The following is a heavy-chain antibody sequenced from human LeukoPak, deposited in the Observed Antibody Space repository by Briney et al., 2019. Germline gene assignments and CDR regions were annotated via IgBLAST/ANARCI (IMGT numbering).Heavy chain of an antibody. CDR2: IYYSGST. Sequence: SETLSLTCTVSGGSITSTSYYWGWIRQPPGKGLEWIGSIYYSGSTYYKPSLKSRVTISVDTSKNQFSLKLSSVTAADTAVYYCARISGITMIVVIISQDAFDIWGQGTMVTVSS. D-gene: IGHD3-22*01. CDR3: ARISGITMIVVIISQDAFDI. V-gene: IGHV4-39*07. J-gene: IGHJ3*02. CDR1: GGSITSTSYY.